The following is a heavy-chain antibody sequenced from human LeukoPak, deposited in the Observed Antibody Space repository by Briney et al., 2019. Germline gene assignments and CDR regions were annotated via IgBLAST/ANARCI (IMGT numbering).Heavy chain of an antibody. CDR1: GGSISSYY. Sequence: PSETLSLTCTVSGGSISSYYWSWIRQPPGKGLEWIGYIYYSGSTNYNPTLKSRVTISVDTSKNQFSLKLSSVTAADTAVYYCARQGGGLYSGYDYRWFDPWGQGTLVTVSS. V-gene: IGHV4-59*08. D-gene: IGHD5-12*01. CDR2: IYYSGST. CDR3: ARQGGGLYSGYDYRWFDP. J-gene: IGHJ5*02.